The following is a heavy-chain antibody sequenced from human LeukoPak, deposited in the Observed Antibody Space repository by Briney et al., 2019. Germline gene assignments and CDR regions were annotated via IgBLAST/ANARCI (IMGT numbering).Heavy chain of an antibody. D-gene: IGHD6-13*01. J-gene: IGHJ3*02. V-gene: IGHV4-34*01. CDR3: ARGHPGAIGSSWNNDAFDI. Sequence: SETLSLTCAVYGGSFSGYYWSWIRQPPGKGLEWIGEINHSGSTNYNPSLKSRVTISVDTSKNQFSLKLSSVTAADTAVYYCARGHPGAIGSSWNNDAFDIWGQGIMVTVSS. CDR1: GGSFSGYY. CDR2: INHSGST.